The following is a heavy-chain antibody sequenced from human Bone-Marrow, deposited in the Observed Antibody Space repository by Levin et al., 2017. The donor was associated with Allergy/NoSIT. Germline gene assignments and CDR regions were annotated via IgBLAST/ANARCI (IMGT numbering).Heavy chain of an antibody. CDR3: ASGGYSSSFPYYYYGMDV. CDR1: GYTFTSYG. D-gene: IGHD6-13*01. Sequence: ASVKVSCKASGYTFTSYGISWVRQAPGQGLEWMGWISAYNGNTNYAQKLQGRVTMTTDTSTSTAYMELRSLRSDDTAVYYCASGGYSSSFPYYYYGMDVWGQGTTVTVSS. V-gene: IGHV1-18*01. J-gene: IGHJ6*02. CDR2: ISAYNGNT.